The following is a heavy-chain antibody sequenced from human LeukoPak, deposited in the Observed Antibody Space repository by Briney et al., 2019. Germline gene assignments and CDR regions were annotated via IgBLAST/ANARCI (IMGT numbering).Heavy chain of an antibody. J-gene: IGHJ4*02. CDR1: GFTFSKYW. CDR2: INTDGTVT. D-gene: IGHD6-19*01. Sequence: GGSLRLSCASSGFTFSKYWILWVRQAPGKGLESVSRINTDGTVTTYADSVKGRFTVSRDNADNTMFLQMNSVRDEDTAVYYCATKQWLAPPPDSWGQGTPVTVSS. CDR3: ATKQWLAPPPDS. V-gene: IGHV3-74*01.